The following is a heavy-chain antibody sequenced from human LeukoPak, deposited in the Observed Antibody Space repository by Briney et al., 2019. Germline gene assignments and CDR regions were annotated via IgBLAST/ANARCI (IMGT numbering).Heavy chain of an antibody. CDR2: INAGNGNT. V-gene: IGHV1-3*01. CDR3: ARGGYYGSGSYRPTGGTRYYGMDV. J-gene: IGHJ6*04. CDR1: GYTFTSYA. Sequence: ASVKVSCKASGYTFTSYAMHWVRQAPGQRLEWMGWINAGNGNTKYSQEFQGRVTITRDTSASTAYMELSSLRSEDTAVYYCARGGYYGSGSYRPTGGTRYYGMDVWGKGTTVTVSS. D-gene: IGHD3-10*01.